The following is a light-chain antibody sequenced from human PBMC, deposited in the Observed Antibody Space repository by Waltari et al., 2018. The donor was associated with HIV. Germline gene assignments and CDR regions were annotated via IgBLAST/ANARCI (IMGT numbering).Light chain of an antibody. CDR3: QSYDSSLGASV. V-gene: IGLV1-40*01. Sequence: QSVLTQPPSVSGAPGRSVIITCTGNSSNIGPPYDLHRYQQLQGATPKFLIPVSASRPAAVRDRFSVSKSGTSASLAITGLQAGDEADYYCQSYDSSLGASVFGGGTKLTVL. J-gene: IGLJ3*02. CDR1: SSNIGPPYD. CDR2: VSA.